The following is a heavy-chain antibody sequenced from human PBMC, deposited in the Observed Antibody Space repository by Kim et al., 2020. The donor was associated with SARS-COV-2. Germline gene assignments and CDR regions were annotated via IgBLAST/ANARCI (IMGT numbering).Heavy chain of an antibody. D-gene: IGHD6-6*01. Sequence: ASVKVSCKASGYTFTGYYMHWVRQAPGQGLEWMGRINPNSGGTNYAQKFQGRVTMTRDTSISTAYMELSRLRSDDTAVYYCARGPGAARRTLDYWGQGTLVTVSS. CDR2: INPNSGGT. J-gene: IGHJ4*02. V-gene: IGHV1-2*06. CDR3: ARGPGAARRTLDY. CDR1: GYTFTGYY.